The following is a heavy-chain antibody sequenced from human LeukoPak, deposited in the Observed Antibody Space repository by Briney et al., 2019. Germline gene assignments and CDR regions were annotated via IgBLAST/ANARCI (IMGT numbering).Heavy chain of an antibody. D-gene: IGHD3-22*01. CDR1: GGSFSGYY. CDR3: ARQVPYYYDSSGYWDAFDI. J-gene: IGHJ3*02. V-gene: IGHV4-34*01. Sequence: PSETLSLTCAVYGGSFSGYYWSWIRQPPGKGLEWIGEINHRGSTNYNPSLKSRVTITVDTSKNQFSLKLSSVTAAATAVYYCARQVPYYYDSSGYWDAFDIWGQGTMVTVSS. CDR2: INHRGST.